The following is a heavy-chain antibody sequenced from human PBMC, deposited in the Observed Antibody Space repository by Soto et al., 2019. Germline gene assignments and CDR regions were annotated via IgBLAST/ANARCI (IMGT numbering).Heavy chain of an antibody. V-gene: IGHV3-21*01. CDR3: ARDHCSSTSCYGL. J-gene: IGHJ4*02. CDR1: GFTFSSDS. D-gene: IGHD2-2*01. Sequence: EVQLVESGGGLVKPGGSLRLSCAASGFTFSSDSMNWVRQAPGKGLEWVSSISSSSTYIYYADSLKGRFTISRDNAKNSLYLQMNSLRAEDTAVYYCARDHCSSTSCYGLWGQGTLVTVFS. CDR2: ISSSSTYI.